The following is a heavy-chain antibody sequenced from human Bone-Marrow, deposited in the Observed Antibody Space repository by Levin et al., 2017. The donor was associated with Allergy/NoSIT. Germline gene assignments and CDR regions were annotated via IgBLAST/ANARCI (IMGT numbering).Heavy chain of an antibody. CDR2: ISYDGSNK. CDR1: GFTFSSYG. V-gene: IGHV3-30*03. CDR3: ARDGGHIVVVTALDSPGMDV. Sequence: GGSLRLSCAASGFTFSSYGMHWVRQAPGKGLEWVAVISYDGSNKYYADSVKGRFTISRDNSKNTLYLQMNSLRAEDTAVYYCARDGGHIVVVTALDSPGMDVWGQGTTVTVSS. J-gene: IGHJ6*02. D-gene: IGHD2-21*02.